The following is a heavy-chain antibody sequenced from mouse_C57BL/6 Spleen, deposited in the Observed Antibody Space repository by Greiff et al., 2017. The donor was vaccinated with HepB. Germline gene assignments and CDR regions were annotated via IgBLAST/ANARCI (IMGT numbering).Heavy chain of an antibody. CDR3: ARNYYGSSWYFDV. V-gene: IGHV1-81*01. CDR2: IYPRSGNT. Sequence: VHLVESGAELARPGASVKLSCKASGYTFTSYGISWVKQRTGQGLEWIGEIYPRSGNTYYNEKFKGKATLTADKSSSTAYMELRSLTSEDSAVYFCARNYYGSSWYFDVWGTGTTVTVSS. D-gene: IGHD1-1*01. J-gene: IGHJ1*03. CDR1: GYTFTSYG.